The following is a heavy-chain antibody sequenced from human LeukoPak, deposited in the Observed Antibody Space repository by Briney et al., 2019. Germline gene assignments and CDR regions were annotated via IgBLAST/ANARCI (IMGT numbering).Heavy chain of an antibody. CDR2: IKQDGGEK. CDR3: ARDKVVGATYFDY. D-gene: IGHD1-26*01. J-gene: IGHJ4*02. CDR1: GFTFSNYW. V-gene: IGHV3-7*01. Sequence: PGGSLRLSCVASGFTFSNYWMHWVRQAPGKGPEWVANIKQDGGEKYYVDSVKGRFTISRDNAKNSLYLQMNSLRAEDTAVYYCARDKVVGATYFDYWGQGTLVTVSS.